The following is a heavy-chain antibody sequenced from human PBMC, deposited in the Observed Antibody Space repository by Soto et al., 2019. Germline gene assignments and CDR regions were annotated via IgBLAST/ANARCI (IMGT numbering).Heavy chain of an antibody. CDR1: GFTFSSYG. Sequence: EVQLVESVGGLVKPGGSLRLSCAASGFTFSSYGMHWVRQAPGKGLEWVSSISSDGYIYYADSVRGRFTISRDNAKNSLYLQMNSLRAEDTAVYYCARGTTGYNYGSTGMDVWGQGTTVTVSS. CDR2: ISSDGYI. D-gene: IGHD5-18*01. V-gene: IGHV3-21*01. J-gene: IGHJ6*02. CDR3: ARGTTGYNYGSTGMDV.